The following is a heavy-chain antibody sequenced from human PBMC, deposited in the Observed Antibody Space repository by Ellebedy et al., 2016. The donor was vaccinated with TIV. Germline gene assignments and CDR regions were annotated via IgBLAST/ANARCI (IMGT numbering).Heavy chain of an antibody. CDR3: AREKPAAGRDYFHYYGMDV. CDR1: GLTFRSYS. J-gene: IGHJ6*02. Sequence: GGSLRLXXAASGLTFRSYSMNWVRQAPGKGLEWVSSISSSSSYIYYADSVKGRFTISRDNTRNSLYLQMNSLRAEDTAVYYCAREKPAAGRDYFHYYGMDVWGQGTTVTVSS. D-gene: IGHD6-13*01. CDR2: ISSSSSYI. V-gene: IGHV3-21*01.